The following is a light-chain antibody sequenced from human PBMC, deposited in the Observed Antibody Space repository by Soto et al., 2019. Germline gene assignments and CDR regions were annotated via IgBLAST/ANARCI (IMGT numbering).Light chain of an antibody. J-gene: IGLJ3*02. CDR3: QSYDRSLTAWV. CDR1: SSNIGTGYD. V-gene: IGLV1-40*01. CDR2: DNN. Sequence: QSVLTQPPSASGTPGQRVTISCSGSSSNIGTGYDVHWYQQLPGTAPKLLIYDNNNRPSGVPDRFSGSKSGASASLAITGLQAGDEADYYCQSYDRSLTAWVFGGGTKLTVL.